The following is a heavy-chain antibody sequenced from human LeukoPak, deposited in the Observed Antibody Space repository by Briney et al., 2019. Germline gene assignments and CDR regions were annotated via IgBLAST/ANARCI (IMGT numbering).Heavy chain of an antibody. J-gene: IGHJ5*02. V-gene: IGHV1-69*04. CDR2: IIPILGIA. Sequence: ASVKVSCKASGGTFSSYTISWVRQAPGQGLEWMGRIIPILGIANHAQKFQGRVTITADKSTSTAYMELSSLRSEDTAVYYCAREGYYDSRARADWFDPWGQGALVTVSS. CDR1: GGTFSSYT. D-gene: IGHD3-22*01. CDR3: AREGYYDSRARADWFDP.